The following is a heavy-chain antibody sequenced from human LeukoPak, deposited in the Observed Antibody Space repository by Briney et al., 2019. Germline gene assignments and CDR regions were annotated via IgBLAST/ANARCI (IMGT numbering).Heavy chain of an antibody. J-gene: IGHJ4*02. CDR3: TSDFVL. D-gene: IGHD3-10*02. CDR2: INQDGSMK. Sequence: GGSLRLSCAASGSTFTTYWMDWVRQAPGKGLEWVGNINQDGSMKNYVDSVRGRFTISRDNAQNSVYLQMNTLRVEDTAVYYCTSDFVLWGQGTLVTASS. V-gene: IGHV3-7*01. CDR1: GSTFTTYW.